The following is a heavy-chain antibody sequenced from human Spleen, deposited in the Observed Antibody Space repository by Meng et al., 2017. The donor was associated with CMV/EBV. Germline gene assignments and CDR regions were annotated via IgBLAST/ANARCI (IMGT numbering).Heavy chain of an antibody. Sequence: SETLSLTCTVSGGSISSYYWSWIRQPPGKGLEWIGYIYYSGSTNYNPSLKSRVTISVDTSKNQFSLKLSSVTAADTAVYYCARDFPRAAAGFRGMDVWGQGTTVTVSS. CDR3: ARDFPRAAAGFRGMDV. D-gene: IGHD6-13*01. CDR1: GGSISSYY. J-gene: IGHJ6*02. V-gene: IGHV4-59*01. CDR2: IYYSGST.